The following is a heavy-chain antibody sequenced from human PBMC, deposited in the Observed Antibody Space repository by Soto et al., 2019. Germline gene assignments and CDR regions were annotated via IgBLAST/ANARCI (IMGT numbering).Heavy chain of an antibody. V-gene: IGHV1-3*01. Sequence: ASVKVSCKASGYTFTSYAMHWVRQAPGQRLEWMGWINAGNGNTKYSQKFQGRVTITRDTSASTAYMELSSLRSEDTAVYYCARDLVGAYCSGGSCYFLDCWGQGTLVTVSS. CDR2: INAGNGNT. CDR3: ARDLVGAYCSGGSCYFLDC. CDR1: GYTFTSYA. J-gene: IGHJ4*02. D-gene: IGHD2-15*01.